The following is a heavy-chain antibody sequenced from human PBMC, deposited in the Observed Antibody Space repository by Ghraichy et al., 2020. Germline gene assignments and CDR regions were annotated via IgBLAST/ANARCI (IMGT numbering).Heavy chain of an antibody. D-gene: IGHD3-22*01. Sequence: GGSLRLSCATSGFTFSNFNMNWVRQAPGKGLEWVSYISSSISTIYYADSVKGRFTISRDNAKNSLYLQMNSLRDEDTAVYYCARSYYDTSGYYSGHWHSFDDWGQGTLVTVSS. CDR1: GFTFSNFN. CDR3: ARSYYDTSGYYSGHWHSFDD. J-gene: IGHJ4*02. CDR2: ISSSISTI. V-gene: IGHV3-48*02.